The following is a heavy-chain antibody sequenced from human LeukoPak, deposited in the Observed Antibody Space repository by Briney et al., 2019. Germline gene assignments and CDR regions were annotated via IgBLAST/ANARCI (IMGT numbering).Heavy chain of an antibody. V-gene: IGHV1-3*01. Sequence: ASVKVSCKASGYTFTSYAMHWVRQAPGQRLEWMGWINAGNGNTKYSQKFQGRVTITRVTSASTAYMELSSLRSEDTAVYYCARGGGVSYYYYGMDVWGQGTTVTVSS. D-gene: IGHD3-16*01. CDR2: INAGNGNT. CDR1: GYTFTSYA. CDR3: ARGGGVSYYYYGMDV. J-gene: IGHJ6*02.